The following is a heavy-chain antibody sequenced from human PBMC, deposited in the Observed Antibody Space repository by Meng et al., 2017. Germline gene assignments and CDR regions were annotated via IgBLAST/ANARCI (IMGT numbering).Heavy chain of an antibody. D-gene: IGHD6-19*01. CDR1: GYTFPDYY. J-gene: IGHJ4*02. V-gene: IGHV1-2*06. Sequence: ASVKVSCKASGYTFPDYYLHWVRRAPGQGLEWMGRINPKSGDTHYAQKFQGRVTMTRDTSISTAYMELSRLRSDDTAVYYCARVYQGYSSGWNYSDYWGQGTLVTVSS. CDR3: ARVYQGYSSGWNYSDY. CDR2: INPKSGDT.